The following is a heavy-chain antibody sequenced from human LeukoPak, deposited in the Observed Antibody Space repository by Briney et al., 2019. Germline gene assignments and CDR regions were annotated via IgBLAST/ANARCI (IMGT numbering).Heavy chain of an antibody. CDR2: ISYAGSNK. Sequence: PGGSLRLSCAASGFTFSNYGMHWVRQAPGMGLEWVAVISYAGSNKYYADSVKGRFTISRDNSENTLYLQMNSLRAEDTAVYYCAREALYRGNFFDSWGQGALVTVSS. J-gene: IGHJ4*02. CDR1: GFTFSNYG. V-gene: IGHV3-30*03. D-gene: IGHD3-16*02. CDR3: AREALYRGNFFDS.